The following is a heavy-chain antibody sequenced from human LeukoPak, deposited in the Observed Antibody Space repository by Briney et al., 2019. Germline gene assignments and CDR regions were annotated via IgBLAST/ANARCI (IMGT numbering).Heavy chain of an antibody. CDR3: ARVTTGGYYNC. Sequence: SETLSLTCTVSGGSISSGSYYWSWIRQPAGKGLEWIGRIYTSGSTNYNPSLKSRVTISVDTSKNQFSLRLSSVTAADTAVYYCARVTTGGYYNCWGQGTLVTVSS. CDR2: IYTSGST. J-gene: IGHJ4*02. V-gene: IGHV4-61*02. D-gene: IGHD3-22*01. CDR1: GGSISSGSYY.